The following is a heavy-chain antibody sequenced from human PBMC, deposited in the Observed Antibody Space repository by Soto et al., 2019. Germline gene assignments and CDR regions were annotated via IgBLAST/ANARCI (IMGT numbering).Heavy chain of an antibody. CDR1: GYSFTSSR. J-gene: IGHJ3*02. CDR2: FDPSDSYT. D-gene: IGHD6-13*01. V-gene: IGHV5-10-1*01. CDR3: AREGRAAAGPDAFDI. Sequence: ESLKISCKGSGYSFTSSRLCWVRPMLGKGLEWMGRFDPSDSYTSYCPSFQGHVTLSAYRSICTSYLQWSSLKASDTAKYYCAREGRAAAGPDAFDIWGQGTRGTVSS.